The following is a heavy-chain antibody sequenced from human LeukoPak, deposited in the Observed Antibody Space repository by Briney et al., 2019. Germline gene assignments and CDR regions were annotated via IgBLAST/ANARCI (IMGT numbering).Heavy chain of an antibody. CDR1: GGSISSYY. D-gene: IGHD6-6*01. CDR3: ARAGGRIAANDY. V-gene: IGHV4-59*08. J-gene: IGHJ4*02. CDR2: IYYSGST. Sequence: PSEALSLTCTVSGGSISSYYWSWIRQPPGKGLEWIGYIYYSGSTNYNPSLKSRVTISVDTSKNQFSLKLSFVTAADTAVYYCARAGGRIAANDYWGQGTLVTVSS.